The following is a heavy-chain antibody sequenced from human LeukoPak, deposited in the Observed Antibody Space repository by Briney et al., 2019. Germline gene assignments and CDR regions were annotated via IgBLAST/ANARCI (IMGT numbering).Heavy chain of an antibody. CDR2: IYYSGST. CDR1: GDSVISGLYY. D-gene: IGHD6-13*01. J-gene: IGHJ5*02. CDR3: ASHRIAAAGKGGWFDP. Sequence: SETLSLTCTVSGDSVISGLYYWTWVRQPPGKGLEWIGYIYYSGSTNYNPSLKSRVTISVDTSKNQFSLKLSSVTAADTAVYYCASHRIAAAGKGGWFDPWGQGTLVTVSS. V-gene: IGHV4-61*01.